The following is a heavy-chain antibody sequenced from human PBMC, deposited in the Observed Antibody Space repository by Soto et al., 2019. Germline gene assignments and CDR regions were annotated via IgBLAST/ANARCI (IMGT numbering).Heavy chain of an antibody. J-gene: IGHJ4*02. V-gene: IGHV4-59*12. CDR1: GGSISSYY. D-gene: IGHD4-17*01. CDR3: ASVYGDYHLAFDY. CDR2: IYYSGST. Sequence: PSETLSLTCTVSGGSISSYYWSWIRQPPGKGLEWVGYIYYSGSTNYNPSLKSRVTISVDRSKNQFSLKLSSVTAADTAVYYCASVYGDYHLAFDYWGQGTLVTVSS.